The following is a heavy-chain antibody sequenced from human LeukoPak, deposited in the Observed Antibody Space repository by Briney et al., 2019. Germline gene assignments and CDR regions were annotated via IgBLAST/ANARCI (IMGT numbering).Heavy chain of an antibody. CDR3: TKALTDSSSSYFDN. Sequence: PGRSLRLSCAASGFTFDDYAMHWVRQPPGKGLEWVSGISWNSGSIGYADSVKGRFTISGDNAKNSLYLQMNSLRAEDMALYYCTKALTDSSSSYFDNWGQGTLVTVSS. D-gene: IGHD6-6*01. CDR2: ISWNSGSI. CDR1: GFTFDDYA. V-gene: IGHV3-9*03. J-gene: IGHJ4*02.